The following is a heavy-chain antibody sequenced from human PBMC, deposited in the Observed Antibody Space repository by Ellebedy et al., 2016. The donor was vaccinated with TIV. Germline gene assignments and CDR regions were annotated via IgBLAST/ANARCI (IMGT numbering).Heavy chain of an antibody. Sequence: MPSETLSLTCAVSGGSISSSNWWSWVRQPPGKGLEWIGEIYHSGSTNYNPSLKSRVTISVDTSKNQFSLKLSSVTAADTAVYYCARQVRGGRYYYGMDVWGQGTTVTVSS. D-gene: IGHD2-2*01. V-gene: IGHV4-4*02. J-gene: IGHJ6*02. CDR2: IYHSGST. CDR3: ARQVRGGRYYYGMDV. CDR1: GGSISSSNW.